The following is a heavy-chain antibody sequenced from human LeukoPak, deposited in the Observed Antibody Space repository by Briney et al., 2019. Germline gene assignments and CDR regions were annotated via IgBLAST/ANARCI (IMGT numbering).Heavy chain of an antibody. V-gene: IGHV3-66*01. CDR2: IYSGGST. CDR3: ARERGGSGWFDP. CDR1: GFTVSSNY. Sequence: GGSVRLSCAASGFTVSSNYMSWVRQAPGKGLEWVSVIYSGGSTYYADSVKGRFIISRDNSKNTLYLQMNSLRAEDTAVYYCARERGGSGWFDPWGQGTLVTVSS. J-gene: IGHJ5*02. D-gene: IGHD6-25*01.